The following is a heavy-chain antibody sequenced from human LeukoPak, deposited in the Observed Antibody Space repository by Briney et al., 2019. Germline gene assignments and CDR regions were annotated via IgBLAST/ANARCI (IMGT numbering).Heavy chain of an antibody. CDR3: ARGEIAVAVIHPGDHIDYYYGMDV. D-gene: IGHD6-19*01. CDR2: MNPNSGNT. Sequence: ASVKVSCKASGYTFTSYDINWVRQATGQGLEWMGWMNPNSGNTGYAQKFQGRVTMTRNTSISTAYMELSSLRSEDTAVYYCARGEIAVAVIHPGDHIDYYYGMDVWGQGTTVTVSS. CDR1: GYTFTSYD. V-gene: IGHV1-8*01. J-gene: IGHJ6*02.